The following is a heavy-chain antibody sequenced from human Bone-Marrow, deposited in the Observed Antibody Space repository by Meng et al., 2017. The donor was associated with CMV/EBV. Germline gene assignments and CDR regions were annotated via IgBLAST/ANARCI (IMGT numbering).Heavy chain of an antibody. CDR3: ARARELLQGHNWFDP. J-gene: IGHJ5*02. D-gene: IGHD1-26*01. CDR1: GYSISSGYY. V-gene: IGHV4-38-2*02. CDR2: IYHSGST. Sequence: GSLRLSCTVSGYSISSGYYWGWIRQPPGKGLEWIGSIYHSGSTYYNPSLKNRVTISVDTSKNQFSLKLSSVTAADTAVYYCARARELLQGHNWFDPWGQGTLVTVSS.